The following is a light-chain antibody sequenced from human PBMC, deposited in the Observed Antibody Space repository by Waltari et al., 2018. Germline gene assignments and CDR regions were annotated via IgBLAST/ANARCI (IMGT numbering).Light chain of an antibody. CDR2: RNN. V-gene: IGLV1-44*01. CDR3: ASWDYSLNGVV. Sequence: QPVVTQPPSASGTPGQRVTISCSGSSSNIESNPVNWYQQLPGRAPRLLIYRNNHRPSGVPDRFSASTSGKSASLAISGLQSDDEGNYYCASWDYSLNGVVYGGGTKLTVL. J-gene: IGLJ2*01. CDR1: SSNIESNP.